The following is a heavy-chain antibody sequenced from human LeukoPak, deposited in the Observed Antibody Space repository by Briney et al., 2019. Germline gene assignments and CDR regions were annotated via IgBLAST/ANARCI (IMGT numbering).Heavy chain of an antibody. D-gene: IGHD6-19*01. CDR3: ATGSYSSGVNY. Sequence: GGSLRLSCATSGFTFSSYNMNWVRQAPGKGLEWVSFISSNGKTIHYADSVKGRFIISRDNAKNSLYLQMDGLRDDDTAVYHCATGSYSSGVNYWGQGTLVTVSS. J-gene: IGHJ4*02. CDR2: ISSNGKTI. CDR1: GFTFSSYN. V-gene: IGHV3-48*02.